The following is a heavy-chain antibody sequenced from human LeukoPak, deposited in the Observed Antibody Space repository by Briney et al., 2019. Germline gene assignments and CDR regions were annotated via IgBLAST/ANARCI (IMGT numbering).Heavy chain of an antibody. CDR3: TAFDH. Sequence: GGPLRLSCSASGIPFSSYTMHWVRQAPGKGLEYVSGLTSNGDSTYYADSVKGRFTISRDDSQDTLYLQMSSLRPEDTAVYYCTAFDHWGQGTLVTVSS. CDR1: GIPFSSYT. CDR2: LTSNGDST. V-gene: IGHV3-64D*06. J-gene: IGHJ4*02.